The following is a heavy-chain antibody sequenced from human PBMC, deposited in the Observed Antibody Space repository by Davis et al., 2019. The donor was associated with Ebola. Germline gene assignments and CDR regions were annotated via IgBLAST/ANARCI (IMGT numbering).Heavy chain of an antibody. CDR3: ARVTYDFWSGYWDGYYYMDV. J-gene: IGHJ6*03. V-gene: IGHV3-21*01. Sequence: PGGSLRLSCAASGFTFSSYAMNWVRQAPGKGLEWVSSISSSSSYIYYADSVKGRFTISRDNAKNSLYLQMNSLRAEDTAVYYCARVTYDFWSGYWDGYYYMDVWGKGTTVTVSS. D-gene: IGHD3-3*01. CDR2: ISSSSSYI. CDR1: GFTFSSYA.